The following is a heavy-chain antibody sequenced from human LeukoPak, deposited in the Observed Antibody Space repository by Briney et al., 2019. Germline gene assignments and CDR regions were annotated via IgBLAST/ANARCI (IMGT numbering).Heavy chain of an antibody. V-gene: IGHV3-23*01. D-gene: IGHD2-15*01. CDR3: AKIHQNRVVVGAKGAFDI. CDR2: IGSSGGGT. Sequence: QPGGSLRLSCEASGLTFNNYAMHWVRQSSGKGLEWVSGIGSSGGGTYYADSVKGRFTISRDTSKDTVYLQMDSLRAEDTAIYYCAKIHQNRVVVGAKGAFDIWGQGTVVTVSS. J-gene: IGHJ3*02. CDR1: GLTFNNYA.